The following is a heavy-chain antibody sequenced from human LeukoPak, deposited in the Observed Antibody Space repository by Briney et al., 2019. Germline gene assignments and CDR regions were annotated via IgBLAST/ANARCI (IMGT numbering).Heavy chain of an antibody. CDR3: ARDRSCSHGCDAFDI. V-gene: IGHV1-69*05. D-gene: IGHD3-10*01. CDR2: IIPIFGTA. CDR1: GGTFSSYA. J-gene: IGHJ3*02. Sequence: SVKVSCKASGGTFSSYAISWVRQAPGQGLEWMGGIIPIFGTANYAQKFQGRVTITTDESTSTAYMELSSLRSDDTAVYYCARDRSCSHGCDAFDIWGQGTMVTVSS.